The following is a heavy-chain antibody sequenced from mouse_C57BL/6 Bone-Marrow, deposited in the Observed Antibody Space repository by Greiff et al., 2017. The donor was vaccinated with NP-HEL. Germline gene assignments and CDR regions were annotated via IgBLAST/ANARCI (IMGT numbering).Heavy chain of an antibody. CDR2: IYPSDSET. Sequence: QVQLQQPGAELVRPGSSVKLSCKASGYTFTSYWMDWVKQRPGQGLEWIGNIYPSDSETHYNQKFKDKATLTVDKSSSTAYMQLRSLTSEDSAVYYCARWDDGYRYAMDYWGQGTSVTVSS. CDR3: ARWDDGYRYAMDY. J-gene: IGHJ4*01. CDR1: GYTFTSYW. V-gene: IGHV1-61*01. D-gene: IGHD2-3*01.